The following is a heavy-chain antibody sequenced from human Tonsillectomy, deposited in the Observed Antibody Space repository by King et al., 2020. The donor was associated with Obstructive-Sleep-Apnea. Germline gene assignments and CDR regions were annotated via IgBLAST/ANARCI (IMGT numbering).Heavy chain of an antibody. D-gene: IGHD6-13*01. V-gene: IGHV3-9*01. Sequence: VQLVESGGGLVQPGRSLRLSCVVSGFTLDDYAINWVRQSPGKGLDGGSGIRWDSGSRHYADSVRGRFTISRDSARTSLYRQMNSLRAEDTAWYYCAKDIRTGSSSPGAFDTWGQGTMVIVS. CDR1: GFTLDDYA. CDR3: AKDIRTGSSSPGAFDT. CDR2: IRWDSGSR. J-gene: IGHJ3*02.